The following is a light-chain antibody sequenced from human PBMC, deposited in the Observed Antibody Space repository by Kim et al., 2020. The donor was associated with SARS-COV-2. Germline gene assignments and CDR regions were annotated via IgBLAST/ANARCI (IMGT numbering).Light chain of an antibody. CDR3: QAWDSSTVV. Sequence: SYELTQPPSVSVSPGQTASITCSGDKLGDKYACWYQQKPGQSPLLVIYQDSKRPSGIPERFSGSNSWNTATLTISGTQAMDEADYYCQAWDSSTVVFGGG. J-gene: IGLJ2*01. CDR2: QDS. V-gene: IGLV3-1*01. CDR1: KLGDKY.